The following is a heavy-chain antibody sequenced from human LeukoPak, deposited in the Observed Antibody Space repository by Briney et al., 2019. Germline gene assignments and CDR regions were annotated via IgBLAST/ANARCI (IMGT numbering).Heavy chain of an antibody. V-gene: IGHV4-34*01. CDR2: INHSGST. CDR1: GASISSYY. Sequence: SETLSLTCTVTGASISSYYWSWIRQPPGKGLEWIGEINHSGSTNYNPSLKSRVTISVDTSKNQFSLKLSSVTAADTAVYYCARASRRDGYNLFDYWGQGTLVTVSS. CDR3: ARASRRDGYNLFDY. J-gene: IGHJ4*02. D-gene: IGHD5-24*01.